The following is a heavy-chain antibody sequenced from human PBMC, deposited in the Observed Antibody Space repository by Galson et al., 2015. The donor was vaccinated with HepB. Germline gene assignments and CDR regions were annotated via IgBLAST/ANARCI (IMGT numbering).Heavy chain of an antibody. V-gene: IGHV3-11*06. Sequence: SLRLSCAASGFTFSDYYMSWIRQAPGKGLEWVSYISSSSSYTNYADSVKGRFTISRDNAKNSLYLQMNSLRAEDTAVYYCAKDEDYYDSSGYYLFDYWGQGTLVTVSS. D-gene: IGHD3-22*01. J-gene: IGHJ4*02. CDR1: GFTFSDYY. CDR3: AKDEDYYDSSGYYLFDY. CDR2: ISSSSSYT.